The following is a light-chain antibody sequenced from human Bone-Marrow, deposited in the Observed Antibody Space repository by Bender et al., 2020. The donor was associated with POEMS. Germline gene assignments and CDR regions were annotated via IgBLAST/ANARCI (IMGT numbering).Light chain of an antibody. CDR3: SSYTNSNTLI. J-gene: IGLJ2*01. Sequence: QSALTQPASVSGSPGQSITISCTGTSDDIGIYNFVSWYQHHPDRGPKLLIYEVTHRPSGVSYRFSGSKSGNTAYLTISGLQAEDEADYYCSSYTNSNTLIFGGRTTVTVL. CDR1: SDDIGIYNF. CDR2: EVT. V-gene: IGLV2-14*01.